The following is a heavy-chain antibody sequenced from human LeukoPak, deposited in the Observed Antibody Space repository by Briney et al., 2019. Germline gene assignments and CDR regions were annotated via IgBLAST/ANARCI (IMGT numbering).Heavy chain of an antibody. J-gene: IGHJ3*02. CDR3: ARSRIPLDAFDI. CDR1: GGTFSSYA. V-gene: IGHV1-46*01. CDR2: INPSGGST. Sequence: ASVKVSCKASGGTFSSYAISWVRQAPGQGLEWMGIINPSGGSTSYAQKFQGRVTMTRDTSTSTVYMELSSLRSEDTAVYYCARSRIPLDAFDIWGQGTMVTVSS.